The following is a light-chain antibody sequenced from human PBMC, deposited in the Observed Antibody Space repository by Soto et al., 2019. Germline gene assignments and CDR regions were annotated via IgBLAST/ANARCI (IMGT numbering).Light chain of an antibody. CDR3: LQCDGSPRLT. V-gene: IGKV3-20*01. CDR2: VAS. CDR1: QSVSSSY. Sequence: EIVLTQSPGTLSLSPGERATLSCRASQSVSSSYLAWYQQKPGQAPRLLIYVASSRAAGIPDRFSSSGSGTDFTLTISRLEPGDFAVYYCLQCDGSPRLTFGGGTKLEIK. J-gene: IGKJ4*01.